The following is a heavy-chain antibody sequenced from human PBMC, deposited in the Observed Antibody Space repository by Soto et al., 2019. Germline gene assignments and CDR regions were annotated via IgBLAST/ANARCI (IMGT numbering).Heavy chain of an antibody. D-gene: IGHD3-10*01. J-gene: IGHJ4*02. CDR3: AKLGGSGTYFHFDY. CDR1: GFPFINFA. V-gene: IGHV3-23*01. CDR2: ISGSGGRT. Sequence: LRLSCDASGFPFINFAMNWVRQSPGKGLEWVSSISGSGGRTWYADSVRGRFTISRDNSQNTLYLQMNSLRGEDTAVYYCAKLGGSGTYFHFDYWGQGALVTVSS.